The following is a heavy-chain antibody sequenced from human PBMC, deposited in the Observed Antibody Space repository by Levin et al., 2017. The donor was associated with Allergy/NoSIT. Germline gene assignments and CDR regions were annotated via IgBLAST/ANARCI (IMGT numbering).Heavy chain of an antibody. CDR2: IKQDGSEK. Sequence: RTGGSLRLSCAASGFTFSSYWMSWVRQAPGKGLEWVANIKQDGSEKYYVDSVKGRFTISRDNAKNSLYLQMNSLRAEDTAVYYCARDQEYYDYVWGSPLPDYWGQGTLVTVSS. D-gene: IGHD3-16*01. J-gene: IGHJ4*02. V-gene: IGHV3-7*01. CDR3: ARDQEYYDYVWGSPLPDY. CDR1: GFTFSSYW.